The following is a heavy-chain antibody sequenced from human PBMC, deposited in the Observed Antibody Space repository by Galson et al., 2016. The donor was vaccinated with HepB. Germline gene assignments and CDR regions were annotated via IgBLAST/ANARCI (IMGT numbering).Heavy chain of an antibody. D-gene: IGHD3-16*02. CDR3: AREGFSYYYVWGSYRSSYYVDY. V-gene: IGHV1-18*01. J-gene: IGHJ4*02. Sequence: SVKVSCKASGYTFTSYGISWVRQAPGQGLEWMGWISAYNGNTNYAQKLQGRVTMTTDTSTSTAYMELRSLRSDDTAVYYCAREGFSYYYVWGSYRSSYYVDYGGRGTLVTGSS. CDR2: ISAYNGNT. CDR1: GYTFTSYG.